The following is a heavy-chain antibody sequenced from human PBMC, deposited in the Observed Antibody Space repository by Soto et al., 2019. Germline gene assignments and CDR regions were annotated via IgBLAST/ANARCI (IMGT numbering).Heavy chain of an antibody. CDR1: GGSVSSGSYY. CDR2: IYYSGST. CDR3: ARDMTTGYYYYYYGMDV. J-gene: IGHJ6*02. D-gene: IGHD4-4*01. Sequence: SETLSLTCTVSGGSVSSGSYYWSWIRQPPGKGLEWIGYIYYSGSTNYNPSLKSRVTISVDTSKNQFSLKLSSVTAADTAVYYCARDMTTGYYYYYYGMDVWGQGTTVTVSS. V-gene: IGHV4-61*01.